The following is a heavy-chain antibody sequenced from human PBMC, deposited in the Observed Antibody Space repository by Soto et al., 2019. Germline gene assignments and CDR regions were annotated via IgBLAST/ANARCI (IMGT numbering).Heavy chain of an antibody. Sequence: SETLSLTCAVYGGSFSGYYWSWIRQPPGKGLEWIGEINHSGSTNYNPSLKSRVTISVDTSKNQFSLKLSSVTAADTAVYYCARGFPSSEIPSSVHYYPCGMDFWCQGTTLTLSS. V-gene: IGHV4-34*01. CDR1: GGSFSGYY. D-gene: IGHD6-6*01. CDR2: INHSGST. CDR3: ARGFPSSEIPSSVHYYPCGMDF. J-gene: IGHJ6*02.